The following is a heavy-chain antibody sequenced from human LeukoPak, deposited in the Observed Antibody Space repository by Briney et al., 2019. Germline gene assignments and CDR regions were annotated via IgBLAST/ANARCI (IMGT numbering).Heavy chain of an antibody. V-gene: IGHV3-53*01. D-gene: IGHD5-24*01. Sequence: GGSLRLSCAASEFTVSSNYMSWVRQAPGKGLEWVSVIYSGGSTYYADSVKGRFTISRDNSKNTLYLQMNSLRAEDTAVYYCAKETATRRPGWFDPWGQGTLVTVSS. CDR3: AKETATRRPGWFDP. CDR2: IYSGGST. CDR1: EFTVSSNY. J-gene: IGHJ5*02.